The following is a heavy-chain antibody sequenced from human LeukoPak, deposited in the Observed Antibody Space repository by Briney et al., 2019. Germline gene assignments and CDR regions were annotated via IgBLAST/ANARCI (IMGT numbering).Heavy chain of an antibody. CDR3: ARAPISESGSYSAEYFQH. D-gene: IGHD1-26*01. V-gene: IGHV3-21*01. Sequence: GGSLRLSCSASGFTFSSYSMNWVRQAPGKGLEWVSSISSSSSYIYYADSVKGRFTISRDNAKNSLYLQMNSLRAEDTAVYYCARAPISESGSYSAEYFQHWGQGTLVTVSS. J-gene: IGHJ1*01. CDR2: ISSSSSYI. CDR1: GFTFSSYS.